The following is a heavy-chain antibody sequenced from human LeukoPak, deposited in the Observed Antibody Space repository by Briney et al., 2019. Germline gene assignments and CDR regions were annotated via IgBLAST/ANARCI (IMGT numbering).Heavy chain of an antibody. CDR1: GGSVSRDSYY. CDR2: IYYSGST. Sequence: PSETLSLTCTVSGGSVSRDSYYWSWIRQPPGKGLEWIGYIYYSGSTNYNPSLKSRVTISIDTSKNQVSLKLSSVTAADTAVYYCATRPSGSDRFLPYFDYWGQGTLVTVSS. D-gene: IGHD1-1*01. V-gene: IGHV4-61*01. CDR3: ATRPSGSDRFLPYFDY. J-gene: IGHJ4*02.